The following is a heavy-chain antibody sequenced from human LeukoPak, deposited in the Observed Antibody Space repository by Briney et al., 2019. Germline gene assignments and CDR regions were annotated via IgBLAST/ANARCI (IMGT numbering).Heavy chain of an antibody. J-gene: IGHJ4*02. V-gene: IGHV1-24*01. D-gene: IGHD1-26*01. CDR3: ATAYEVGATEYFDY. CDR2: FDPEDGET. CDR1: GYTLTELS. Sequence: ASVTVSCTVSGYTLTELSMHWVRQAPGKGLEWMGGFDPEDGETIYAQKFQGRVTMTEDTSTDTAYMELSSLRSEDTAVYYCATAYEVGATEYFDYWGQGTLVTVSS.